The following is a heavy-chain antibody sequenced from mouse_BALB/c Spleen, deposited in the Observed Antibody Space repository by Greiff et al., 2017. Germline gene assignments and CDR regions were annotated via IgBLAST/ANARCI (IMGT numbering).Heavy chain of an antibody. D-gene: IGHD2-3*01. V-gene: IGHV1-14*01. CDR1: GYTFTSYV. CDR2: INPYNDGT. J-gene: IGHJ4*01. Sequence: EVQRVESGPELVKPGASVKMSCKASGYTFTSYVMHWVKQKPGQGLEWIGYINPYNDGTKYNEKFKGKATLTSDKSSSTAYMELSSLTSEDSAVYYCARSIYDGYSYYAMDYWGQGTSVTVSS. CDR3: ARSIYDGYSYYAMDY.